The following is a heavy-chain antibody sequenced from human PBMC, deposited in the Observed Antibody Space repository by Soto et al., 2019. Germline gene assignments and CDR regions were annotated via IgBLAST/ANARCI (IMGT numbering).Heavy chain of an antibody. CDR1: GGSISSGGYY. CDR3: ARDQVLAARPHYYYYGMDV. D-gene: IGHD6-6*01. J-gene: IGHJ6*02. V-gene: IGHV4-31*03. CDR2: IYYSGST. Sequence: SETLSLTCTVSGGSISSGGYYWSWIRQHPGKGLEWIGYIYYSGSTYYNPSLKSRVTISVDTSKNQFSLKLSSVTAADTAVYYCARDQVLAARPHYYYYGMDVWGQGTTVTVSS.